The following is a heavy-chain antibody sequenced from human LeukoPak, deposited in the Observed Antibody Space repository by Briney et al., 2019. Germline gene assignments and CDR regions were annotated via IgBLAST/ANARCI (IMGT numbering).Heavy chain of an antibody. J-gene: IGHJ5*02. CDR3: ARVGTIFGVVTSFDP. CDR2: IYHSGGT. Sequence: PSETLSLTCAVSGYSISSDYYWGWIRQPPGKGLEWIGSIYHSGGTYYNPSLKSRVTISVDTSKNQFSLDLRSVTAADTAVYYCARVGTIFGVVTSFDPWGQGTLVTVSS. D-gene: IGHD3-3*01. CDR1: GYSISSDYY. V-gene: IGHV4-38-2*01.